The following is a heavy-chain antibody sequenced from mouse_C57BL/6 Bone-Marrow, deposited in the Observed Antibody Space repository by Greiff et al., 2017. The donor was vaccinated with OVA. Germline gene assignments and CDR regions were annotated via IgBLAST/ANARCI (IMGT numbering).Heavy chain of an antibody. J-gene: IGHJ3*01. D-gene: IGHD3-3*01. CDR3: ARRDWSWFAY. V-gene: IGHV5-6*01. Sequence: VQLQQSGGDLVKPGGSLKLSCAASGFTFSSYGMSWVRQTPDKRLEWVATISSGGSYTYYPDSVKGRFTISRDNAKNTLYLQMSSLKSEDTAMYYCARRDWSWFAYWGQGTLVTVSA. CDR1: GFTFSSYG. CDR2: ISSGGSYT.